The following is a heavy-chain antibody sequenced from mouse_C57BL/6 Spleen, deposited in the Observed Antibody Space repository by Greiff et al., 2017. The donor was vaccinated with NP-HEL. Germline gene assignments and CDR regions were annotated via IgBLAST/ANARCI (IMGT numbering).Heavy chain of an antibody. V-gene: IGHV2-9-1*01. CDR2: IWTGEGT. Sequence: QVQLQQSGPGLVAPSQSLSITCTVSGFSLTSYAISWVRQPPGKGLEWLGVIWTGEGTNYNSALNSRLSISTDNSKSQVFLKMNSLRTDDTARYYCARKGFSAHYDGRGYWYFDVWGTGTTVTVSS. CDR1: GFSLTSYA. J-gene: IGHJ1*03. D-gene: IGHD1-1*01. CDR3: ARKGFSAHYDGRGYWYFDV.